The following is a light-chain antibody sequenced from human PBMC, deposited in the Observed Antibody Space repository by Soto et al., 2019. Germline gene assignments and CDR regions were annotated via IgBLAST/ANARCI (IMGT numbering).Light chain of an antibody. CDR1: QSVSSN. CDR2: GAS. CDR3: QQDNKWTQT. J-gene: IGKJ1*01. Sequence: PCVSPGEIATLSCMASQSVSSNLAWYQQKPGQAPRLLIYGASTRATGIPARFSGSGSGTEFTLTISSLQSEDFAVYYCQQDNKWTQTFGQGTKVEIK. V-gene: IGKV3-15*01.